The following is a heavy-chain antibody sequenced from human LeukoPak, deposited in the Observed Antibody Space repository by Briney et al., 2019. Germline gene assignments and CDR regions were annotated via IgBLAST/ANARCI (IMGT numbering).Heavy chain of an antibody. CDR1: GFTFISNA. J-gene: IGHJ4*02. Sequence: GGSLSLSWAASGFTFISNAMHWFRQAPGKGLEWVAVISYDGSNKYYADSVKGRFTISRDNSKNTLYLQMNSLRAEDTAVYYCARYRTHYDSSGLDYWGQGTLVTVSS. CDR3: ARYRTHYDSSGLDY. V-gene: IGHV3-30-3*01. CDR2: ISYDGSNK. D-gene: IGHD3-22*01.